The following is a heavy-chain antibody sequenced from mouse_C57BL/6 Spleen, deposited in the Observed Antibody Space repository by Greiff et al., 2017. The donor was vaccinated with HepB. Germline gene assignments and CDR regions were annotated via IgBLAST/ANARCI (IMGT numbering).Heavy chain of an antibody. D-gene: IGHD2-5*01. Sequence: EVKLVESGGDLVKPGGSLKLSCAASGFTFSSYGMSWVRQTPDKRLEWVATISSGGSYTYYPDSVKGRFTISRDNAKNTLYLQMSSLKSEDTAMYYCARHDSNYVRYFDVWGTGTTVTVSS. J-gene: IGHJ1*03. CDR3: ARHDSNYVRYFDV. CDR2: ISSGGSYT. CDR1: GFTFSSYG. V-gene: IGHV5-6*01.